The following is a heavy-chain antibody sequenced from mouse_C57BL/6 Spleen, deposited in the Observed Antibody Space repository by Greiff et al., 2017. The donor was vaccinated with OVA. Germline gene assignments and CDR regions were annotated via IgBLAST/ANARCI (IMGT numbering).Heavy chain of an antibody. J-gene: IGHJ3*01. CDR3: ALTGKEAWFAY. CDR1: GFTFSDYG. Sequence: EVKVVESGGGLVKPGGSLKLSCAASGFTFSDYGMHWVRQAPEKGLEWVAYISSGSSTIYYADTVKGRFTISRDNAKNTLFLQMTSLRSEDTAMYYCALTGKEAWFAYWGQGTLVTVSA. D-gene: IGHD4-1*01. V-gene: IGHV5-17*01. CDR2: ISSGSSTI.